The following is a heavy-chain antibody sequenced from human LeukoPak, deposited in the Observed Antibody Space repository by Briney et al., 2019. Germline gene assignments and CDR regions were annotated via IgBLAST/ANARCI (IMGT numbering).Heavy chain of an antibody. V-gene: IGHV1-69*05. D-gene: IGHD3-10*01. CDR2: IIPIFGTA. Sequence: SVKVSCKASGGTFSSYAISWVRQAPGQGLEWMGGIIPIFGTANYAQKFQGRVTITTDESTSTAYMELSSPRSEDTAVYYCARDLHGSGSWDMDVWGKGTTVTVSS. J-gene: IGHJ6*03. CDR3: ARDLHGSGSWDMDV. CDR1: GGTFSSYA.